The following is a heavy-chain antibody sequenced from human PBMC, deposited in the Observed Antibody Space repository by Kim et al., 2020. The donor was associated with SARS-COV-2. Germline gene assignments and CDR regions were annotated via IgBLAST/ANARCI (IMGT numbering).Heavy chain of an antibody. V-gene: IGHV3-20*04. J-gene: IGHJ5*02. CDR1: GFTFDDYG. CDR2: INWNGGCT. CDR3: ARGQTELVYLAEFGIWFDP. Sequence: GGSLRLSCAASGFTFDDYGMSWVRQAPGKGLEWVSGINWNGGCTGYADSVKGRFTISRDNAKNSLYLQMNSLRAEDTALYYCARGQTELVYLAEFGIWFDPWGQGTLVTVSS. D-gene: IGHD2-8*01.